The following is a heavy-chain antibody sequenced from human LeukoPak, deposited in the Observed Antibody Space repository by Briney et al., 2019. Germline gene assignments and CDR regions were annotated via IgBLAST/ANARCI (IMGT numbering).Heavy chain of an antibody. J-gene: IGHJ6*02. V-gene: IGHV1-18*01. Sequence: GASVKVSCKASGYTFTSYGISWVRQAPGQGLEWMGWISAYNGNTNYAQKLQGRVTMTTDTSTSTAYMELRSLRSDDTAVYYCATGERYSSSWYQDYYYGVDVWGQGTTVTVSS. D-gene: IGHD6-13*01. CDR1: GYTFTSYG. CDR3: ATGERYSSSWYQDYYYGVDV. CDR2: ISAYNGNT.